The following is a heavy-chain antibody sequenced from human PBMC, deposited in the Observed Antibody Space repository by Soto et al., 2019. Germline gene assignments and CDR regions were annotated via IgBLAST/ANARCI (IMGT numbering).Heavy chain of an antibody. CDR3: ATPEPNRTHYYYGMDV. J-gene: IGHJ6*02. CDR2: INAGNGNT. CDR1: GYTFTSYA. Sequence: ASVKVSCKASGYTFTSYAMHWVRQAPGQRLEWMGWINAGNGNTKYSQKFQGRVTITRDTSASTAYMELSSLRSEDTAVYYCATPEPNRTHYYYGMDVWGQGTTVTVSS. V-gene: IGHV1-3*01.